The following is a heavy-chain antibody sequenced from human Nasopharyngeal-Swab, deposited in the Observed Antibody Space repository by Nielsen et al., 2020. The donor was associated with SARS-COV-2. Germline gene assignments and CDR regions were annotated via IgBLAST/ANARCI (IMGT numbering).Heavy chain of an antibody. D-gene: IGHD3-22*01. CDR3: AKDSSGYPLFDY. CDR2: ISGDSDST. J-gene: IGHJ4*02. Sequence: GESLKISCAASGFTFSNFAMSWVRQAPGKGLEWVSVISGDSDSTYYTDSVRGRFTISRDNSKNTLYLQMNSLRAEDTAVYYCAKDSSGYPLFDYWGQGTLVTVSS. V-gene: IGHV3-23*01. CDR1: GFTFSNFA.